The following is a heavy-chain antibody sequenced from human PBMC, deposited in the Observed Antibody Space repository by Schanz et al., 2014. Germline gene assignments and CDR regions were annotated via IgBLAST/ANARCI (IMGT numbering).Heavy chain of an antibody. CDR2: IGTADDT. CDR3: ARVPYGSGSYWDY. Sequence: EAQLVESGGGLVQPGGSLRLSCAASGFSIRNHDMHWVRQATGAGLEWVSAIGTADDTFYLDSVKGRFTISRENAKNSLYLQMNSLRAGDTAVYYCARVPYGSGSYWDYWGQGTLVTVSS. V-gene: IGHV3-13*04. J-gene: IGHJ4*02. D-gene: IGHD3-10*01. CDR1: GFSIRNHD.